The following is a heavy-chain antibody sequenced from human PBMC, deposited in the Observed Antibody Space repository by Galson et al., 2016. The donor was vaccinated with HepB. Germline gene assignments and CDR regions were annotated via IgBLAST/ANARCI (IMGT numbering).Heavy chain of an antibody. CDR3: ARDRGFNYDFWSGYPFDL. CDR2: ISSGSSYV. CDR1: GFTFSTYT. V-gene: IGHV3-21*01. J-gene: IGHJ5*02. Sequence: SLRLSCAASGFTFSTYTMHWVRQAPGKGLEWVSSISSGSSYVFYIDSLEGRFTVSRDNSKNALYLQMNSLRSEDTAVYYGARDRGFNYDFWSGYPFDLWGQGTLVTVSS. D-gene: IGHD3-3*01.